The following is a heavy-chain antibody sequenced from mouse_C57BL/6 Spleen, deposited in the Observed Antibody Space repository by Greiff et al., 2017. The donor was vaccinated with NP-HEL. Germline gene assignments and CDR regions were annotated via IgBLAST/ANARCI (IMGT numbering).Heavy chain of an antibody. CDR2: IDPSDSYT. Sequence: QVQLKQPGAELVKPGASVKLSCKASGYTFTSYWMQWVKQRPGQGLEWIGEIDPSDSYTNYNQKFKGKATLTVDTSSSTAYMQLSSLTSEDSAVYYCARRGWALMDYWGQGTSVTVSS. V-gene: IGHV1-50*01. CDR1: GYTFTSYW. CDR3: ARRGWALMDY. D-gene: IGHD2-3*01. J-gene: IGHJ4*01.